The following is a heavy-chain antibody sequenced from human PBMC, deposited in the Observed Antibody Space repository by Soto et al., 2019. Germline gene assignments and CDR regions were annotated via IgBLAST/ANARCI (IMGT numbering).Heavy chain of an antibody. Sequence: QVQLVQSGAEVKKPGSSVKVSCKASGGTFSSYTISWVRQAPGQGLEWMGRIIPILGIANYAQKFQGRVTITADKSTSTAYMELSSLRSEDTAVYYCARDSQGYCGSTSCSDYWGQGTLVTVSS. J-gene: IGHJ4*02. CDR2: IIPILGIA. V-gene: IGHV1-69*08. D-gene: IGHD2-2*01. CDR1: GGTFSSYT. CDR3: ARDSQGYCGSTSCSDY.